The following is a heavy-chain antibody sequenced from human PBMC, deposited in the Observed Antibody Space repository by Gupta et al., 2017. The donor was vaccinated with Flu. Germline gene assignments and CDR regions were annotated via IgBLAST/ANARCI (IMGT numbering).Heavy chain of an antibody. CDR2: IDDGGGAK. CDR1: GIAFRQTP. D-gene: IGHD7-27*01. Sequence: EIQFVESGGGLVQAGGSLRLSCAASGIAFRQTPMNWVRQAPGKGLEWISYIDDGGGAKYYSDSVNGRFSVSRDNAGNSLFLQMTGRTDEDSAVYYCVASLTVLDHWGQGTPVTVSS. V-gene: IGHV3-48*02. J-gene: IGHJ4*02. CDR3: VASLTVLDH.